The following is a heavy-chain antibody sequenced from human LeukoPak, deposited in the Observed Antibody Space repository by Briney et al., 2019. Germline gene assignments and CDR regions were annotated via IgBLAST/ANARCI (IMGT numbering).Heavy chain of an antibody. J-gene: IGHJ4*02. Sequence: ASVKVSCKASGYTFTSYDINWVRQATGQGLGWMGWMNPNSGNTGYAQKFQGRVTMTRNTSISTAYMELSSLRSEDTAVYYCARFGRPGIAAAATDYWGQGTLVTVSS. CDR1: GYTFTSYD. V-gene: IGHV1-8*01. D-gene: IGHD6-13*01. CDR3: ARFGRPGIAAAATDY. CDR2: MNPNSGNT.